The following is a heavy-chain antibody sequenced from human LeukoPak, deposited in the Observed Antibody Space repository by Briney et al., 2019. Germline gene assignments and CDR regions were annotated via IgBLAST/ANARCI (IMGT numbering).Heavy chain of an antibody. CDR1: GYSISSNNR. Sequence: SDTLSLTCAVSGYSISSNNRWGWIRQPPGKGLEWIGYIYYSGSTYYNPSLKSRLTMSVDTSKNQFSLKLSSVTAVDTAVYYCARNLGRRYFDLWGRGTLVTVSS. CDR3: ARNLGRRYFDL. J-gene: IGHJ2*01. D-gene: IGHD3-16*01. V-gene: IGHV4-28*01. CDR2: IYYSGST.